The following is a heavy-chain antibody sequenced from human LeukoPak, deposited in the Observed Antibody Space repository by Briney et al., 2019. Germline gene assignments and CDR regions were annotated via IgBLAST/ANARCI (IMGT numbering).Heavy chain of an antibody. CDR3: AKGVRLWFAFYFDY. D-gene: IGHD3-10*01. J-gene: IGHJ4*02. V-gene: IGHV3-23*01. CDR2: ISGNGYNT. CDR1: GFTLGNYA. Sequence: GGSLRLSCAASGFTLGNYAMSWVRQAPGKGLEWVSAISGNGYNTYYADSVKGRFTISSESSGNTLYLQMHNLRAEDTAVYYRAKGVRLWFAFYFDYWGQGTLDTVSS.